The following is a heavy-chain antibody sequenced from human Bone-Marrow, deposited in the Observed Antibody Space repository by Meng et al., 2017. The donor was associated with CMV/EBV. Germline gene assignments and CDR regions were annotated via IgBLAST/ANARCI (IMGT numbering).Heavy chain of an antibody. CDR1: GFTFSSYW. J-gene: IGHJ4*02. CDR2: ISSSSNYL. D-gene: IGHD6-6*01. V-gene: IGHV3-21*06. Sequence: GGSLRLSCAAPGFTFSSYWMHWVRQAPGKGLEWVSSISSSSNYLYYADSVKGRFTISRDNAKNSLYLQMNSLRAEDTAVYYCAREYSGSFEDWGQGTLVTVSS. CDR3: AREYSGSFED.